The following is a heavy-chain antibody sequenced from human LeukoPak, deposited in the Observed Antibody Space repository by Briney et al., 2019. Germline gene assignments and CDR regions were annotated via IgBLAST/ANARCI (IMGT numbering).Heavy chain of an antibody. D-gene: IGHD4-17*01. CDR1: GYTFTNYG. V-gene: IGHV1-18*01. CDR2: ISAYSGNT. Sequence: GASVKVSCKASGYTFTNYGITWVRQAPGQGLECMGWISAYSGNTNYAQKLQGRVTMTTDTSTSTAYMELRSLRSDDTAVYYCARDDYGDSKGWFDPWGQGTLVTVSS. J-gene: IGHJ5*02. CDR3: ARDDYGDSKGWFDP.